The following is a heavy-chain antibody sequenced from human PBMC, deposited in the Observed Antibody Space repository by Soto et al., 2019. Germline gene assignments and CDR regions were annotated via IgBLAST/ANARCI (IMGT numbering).Heavy chain of an antibody. J-gene: IGHJ6*02. CDR2: SRNNAKRYTT. CDR1: GFTFSDHY. D-gene: IGHD6-6*01. V-gene: IGHV3-72*01. CDR3: ARGYSSSSPYYFGMDV. Sequence: GSLRLSCVVSGFTFSDHYMDWVRQAPGKGLEWVARSRNNAKRYTTDYAASVKGRFTISRDDSKNSLYLQMNSLITEDTAVYYCARGYSSSSPYYFGMDVWGQGTTVTVSS.